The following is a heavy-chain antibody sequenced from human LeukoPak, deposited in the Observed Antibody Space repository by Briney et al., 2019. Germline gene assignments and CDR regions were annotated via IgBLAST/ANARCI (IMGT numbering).Heavy chain of an antibody. CDR2: ISGIGTTM. Sequence: GGSLRLSCEASGFTFRSYAMVWVRQAPGKGLEYISYISGIGTTMYHADSVKGRFTISRDNAKNSVFLQMNSLRIEDTAVYYCARDVSYTSGSFDYWGQGTLVTVSS. D-gene: IGHD6-19*01. J-gene: IGHJ4*02. V-gene: IGHV3-48*03. CDR1: GFTFRSYA. CDR3: ARDVSYTSGSFDY.